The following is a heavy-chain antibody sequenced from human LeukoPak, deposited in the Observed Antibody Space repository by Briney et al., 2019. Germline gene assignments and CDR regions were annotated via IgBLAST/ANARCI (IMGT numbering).Heavy chain of an antibody. D-gene: IGHD1-14*01. V-gene: IGHV3-9*01. J-gene: IGHJ3*02. CDR1: GFTFDDYA. CDR3: AKALTGALPKDAFDI. Sequence: QPGRSLRLSYAASGFTFDDYAMHWVRQAPGKGLEWVSGISWNSGSIGYADSVKGRFTISRDNAKNSLYLQMNSLRAEDTALYYCAKALTGALPKDAFDIWGQGTMVTVSS. CDR2: ISWNSGSI.